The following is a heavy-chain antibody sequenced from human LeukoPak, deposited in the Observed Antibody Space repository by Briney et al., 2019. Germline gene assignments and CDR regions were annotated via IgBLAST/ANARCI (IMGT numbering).Heavy chain of an antibody. CDR3: ARAQWFGELFPDAFDI. J-gene: IGHJ3*02. CDR2: IKQDGSEK. V-gene: IGHV3-7*01. CDR1: GFTFSSYW. Sequence: PGGSLRLSCXXSGFTFSSYWMSWVRQAPGKGLEWVANIKQDGSEKYYVDSVKGRFTISRDNAKNSLYLQMNSLRAEDTAVYYCARAQWFGELFPDAFDIWGQGTMVTVSS. D-gene: IGHD3-10*01.